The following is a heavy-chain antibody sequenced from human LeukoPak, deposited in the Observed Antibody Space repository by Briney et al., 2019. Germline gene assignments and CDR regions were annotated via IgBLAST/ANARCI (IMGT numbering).Heavy chain of an antibody. CDR3: AKTRFGDLLSYFDY. D-gene: IGHD3-10*02. CDR1: GFTFSSYA. Sequence: GGSLRLSSAASGFTFSSYAMSWVRQAPGKGLEWVSAISGSGGSTYYADSVKGRFTISRDNSKNTLYLQMNSLRAEDTAVYYCAKTRFGDLLSYFDYWGQGTLVTVSS. J-gene: IGHJ4*02. V-gene: IGHV3-23*01. CDR2: ISGSGGST.